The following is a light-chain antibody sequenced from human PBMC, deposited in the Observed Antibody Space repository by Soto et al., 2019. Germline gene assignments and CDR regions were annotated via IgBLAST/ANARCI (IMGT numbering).Light chain of an antibody. CDR3: QQYGSSPS. CDR1: QRVSGGF. Sequence: EIVLTQSPGTLSLSPGERATLSCRASQRVSGGFLAWYQQKPGLAPRLILYDTSFRATGIPDRFSGSGSGTDFTLTISRLDPEDFAVYYCQQYGSSPSFGQGTKVEIK. J-gene: IGKJ1*01. CDR2: DTS. V-gene: IGKV3D-20*01.